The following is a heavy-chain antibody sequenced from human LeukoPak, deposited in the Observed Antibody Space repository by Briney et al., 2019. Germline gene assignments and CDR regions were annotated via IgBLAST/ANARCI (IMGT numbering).Heavy chain of an antibody. CDR3: ARGAVVVPAALDY. J-gene: IGHJ4*02. CDR2: IYHSGST. D-gene: IGHD2-2*01. Sequence: SETLSLTCAVSGYSVSSGYYWGWIRQPPGKGLEWIGSIYHSGSTYYHPSLKSRVIISVDTSKNQFSLKLSSVTAADTAVYYCARGAVVVPAALDYWGQGTLVTVSS. CDR1: GYSVSSGYY. V-gene: IGHV4-38-2*01.